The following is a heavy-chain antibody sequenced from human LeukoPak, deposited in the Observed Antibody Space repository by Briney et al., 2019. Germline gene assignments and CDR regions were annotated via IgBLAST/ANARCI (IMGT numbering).Heavy chain of an antibody. CDR1: GLTVSSNY. V-gene: IGHV3-11*01. Sequence: GGSLRLSCAASGLTVSSNYMGSVRQARGKGLGWVSYISSRGSTIYYADSVKGRFNISRDNAKNSLYLQMNSLRAEDTAVYYCARVLWFGESAFDYWGQRTLVTVSP. J-gene: IGHJ4*02. CDR3: ARVLWFGESAFDY. CDR2: ISSRGSTI. D-gene: IGHD3-10*01.